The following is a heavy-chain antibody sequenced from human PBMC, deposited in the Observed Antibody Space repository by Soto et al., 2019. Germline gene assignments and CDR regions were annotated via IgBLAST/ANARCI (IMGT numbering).Heavy chain of an antibody. Sequence: SETLSLTCAVSGGSIDSGAYSLSWIRQPPGKGLEWIGYVSHSGTAYSIPSLNGRLTLSVDSSQTQFSLKLTSVTAADSAVYYCARIHWTQSSLDYWGRGILVTVSS. CDR3: ARIHWTQSSLDY. CDR2: VSHSGTA. CDR1: GGSIDSGAYS. V-gene: IGHV4-30-2*01. J-gene: IGHJ4*02. D-gene: IGHD6-19*01.